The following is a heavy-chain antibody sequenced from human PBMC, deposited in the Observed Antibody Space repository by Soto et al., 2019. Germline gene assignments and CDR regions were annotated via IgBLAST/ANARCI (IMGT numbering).Heavy chain of an antibody. CDR2: IYYSGST. CDR3: ARVPSP. Sequence: SSETLSLTCTASGGSISSYYWSWIRQPPGRGLEWIGYIYYSGSTYYNPSLKSRVTISVDRSKNQFSLKLSSVTAADTAVYYCARVPSPWGQGTLVTVSS. V-gene: IGHV4-59*12. J-gene: IGHJ5*02. CDR1: GGSISSYY.